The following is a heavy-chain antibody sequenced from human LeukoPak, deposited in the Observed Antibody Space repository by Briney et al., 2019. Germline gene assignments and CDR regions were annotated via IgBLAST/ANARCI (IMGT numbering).Heavy chain of an antibody. V-gene: IGHV4-59*01. Sequence: NPSETLSLTCTVSGGSINNNYWSWIRQPPGKGLEWIGYIYYSGSTYYNPSLRSRVTISVDMSKNQFSLKLSSVTAADTAVYYCARSSEGRYYYDSSGFSYYYYYMDVWGKGTTVTISS. CDR3: ARSSEGRYYYDSSGFSYYYYYMDV. CDR2: IYYSGST. D-gene: IGHD3-22*01. CDR1: GGSINNNY. J-gene: IGHJ6*03.